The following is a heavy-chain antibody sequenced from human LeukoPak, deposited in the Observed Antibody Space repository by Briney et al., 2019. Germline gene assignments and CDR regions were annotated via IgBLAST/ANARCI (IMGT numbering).Heavy chain of an antibody. D-gene: IGHD4-17*01. V-gene: IGHV3-23*01. CDR3: AKGGTVTTPFDP. CDR1: GFTFTSYW. Sequence: GRSLRLSCAASGFTFTSYWMSWVRQAAGNGMEWDSAISGSGGSRYYADAAKGRFTISRDNSKNTLYLQMNSLRAEDTAVYYCAKGGTVTTPFDPWGQGTLVTVSS. J-gene: IGHJ5*02. CDR2: ISGSGGSR.